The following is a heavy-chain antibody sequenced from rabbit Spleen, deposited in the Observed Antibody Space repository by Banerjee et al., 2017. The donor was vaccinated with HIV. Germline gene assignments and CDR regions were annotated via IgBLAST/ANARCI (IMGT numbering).Heavy chain of an antibody. D-gene: IGHD1-1*01. CDR2: IYITAGST. CDR1: GFDLSSYYY. CDR3: ARDVDTIYFRFSL. Sequence: QSLEESGGDLVKPGASLTLTCTASGFDLSSYYYMCWVRQAPGKGLEWIACIYITAGSTYYASWGKGRFTISETSSTTVTLQMTSLTAADTATYFCARDVDTIYFRFSLWGPGTLVTVS. V-gene: IGHV1S40*01. J-gene: IGHJ6*01.